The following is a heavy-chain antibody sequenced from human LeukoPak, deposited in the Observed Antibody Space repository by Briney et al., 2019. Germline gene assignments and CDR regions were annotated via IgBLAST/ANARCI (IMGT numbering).Heavy chain of an antibody. Sequence: PGGSLSLFCAASGFTFSNYAMTWVRQAPGKGLQWVSTISYRGSDYADSVKGRFTISRDNSKNTLDLQMNSLRAEDSAVYYCVRGLTTADYWGQGTLVTVSS. J-gene: IGHJ4*02. CDR3: VRGLTTADY. CDR2: ISYRGS. CDR1: GFTFSNYA. D-gene: IGHD4-11*01. V-gene: IGHV3-23*01.